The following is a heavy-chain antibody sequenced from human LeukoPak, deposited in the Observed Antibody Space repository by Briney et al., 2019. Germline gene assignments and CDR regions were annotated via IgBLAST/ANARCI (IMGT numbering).Heavy chain of an antibody. J-gene: IGHJ4*02. Sequence: SETLSLTCTVSGGSISSYYWSWIRQPPGKGLEWTGYIYYSGTTNYNPSLKSRVTISVDTSKNQFSLKLSSVTAADTAVYYCARRFAVTKDFDYWGQGTLVTVSS. CDR1: GGSISSYY. D-gene: IGHD4-17*01. CDR2: IYYSGTT. CDR3: ARRFAVTKDFDY. V-gene: IGHV4-59*12.